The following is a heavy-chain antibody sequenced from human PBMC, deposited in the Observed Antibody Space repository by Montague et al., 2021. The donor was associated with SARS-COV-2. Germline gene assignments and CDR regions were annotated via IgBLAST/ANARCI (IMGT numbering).Heavy chain of an antibody. V-gene: IGHV3-74*01. J-gene: IGHJ6*02. Sequence: SLRLSCAASEFSFRSDWINWVRRGPGKGLVWVSRIYSDGSRIDYADSVKGRFTISRDNARNTVFLQMNSLRVEDAAVYYCAGASGYPIRGMDVRGQGTTVTVSS. CDR3: AGASGYPIRGMDV. CDR1: EFSFRSDW. CDR2: IYSDGSRI. D-gene: IGHD5-12*01.